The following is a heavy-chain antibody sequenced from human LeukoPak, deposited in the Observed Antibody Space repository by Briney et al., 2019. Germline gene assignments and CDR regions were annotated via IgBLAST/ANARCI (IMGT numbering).Heavy chain of an antibody. J-gene: IGHJ4*02. CDR2: ISSSSNAI. CDR1: GFTFSSHS. V-gene: IGHV3-48*01. Sequence: GGSLRLSCAASGFTFSSHSMNWVRQAPGKGLEWVSYISSSSNAIHYADSVKGRFTISRDNAKNSLYLQMNSLRAEDTAVYYCARDPDSYFDYWGQGTLVTVSS. CDR3: ARDPDSYFDY.